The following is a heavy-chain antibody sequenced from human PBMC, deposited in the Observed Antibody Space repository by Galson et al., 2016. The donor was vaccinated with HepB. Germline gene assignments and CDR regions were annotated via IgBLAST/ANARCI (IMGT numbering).Heavy chain of an antibody. CDR1: GMTFSDSY. V-gene: IGHV3-11*01. CDR2: ISGSGRTI. Sequence: SLRLSCAASGMTFSDSYMSWIRQAPGKGLEWISYISGSGRTIYYPDSMRGRFTVSRDNAKNSLFLQLNSLRAEDTAVYYCARDGCSTTTCYSDYYYYHGLDVWGKGTTVTVSS. D-gene: IGHD2-2*01. J-gene: IGHJ6*04. CDR3: ARDGCSTTTCYSDYYYYHGLDV.